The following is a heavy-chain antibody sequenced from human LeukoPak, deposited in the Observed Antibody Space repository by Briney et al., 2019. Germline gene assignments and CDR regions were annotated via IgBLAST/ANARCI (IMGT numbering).Heavy chain of an antibody. Sequence: GGSLRLSCAASGFTFSSYAMSWVRQAPGKGLEWVSAISGSGGSTYYADSVKGRFTISRDNSKNTLYLQMNSLRAEDTAVYYCAKDEAVAGTRYYGMDVWGQGTTVTVSS. D-gene: IGHD6-19*01. CDR3: AKDEAVAGTRYYGMDV. V-gene: IGHV3-23*01. CDR2: ISGSGGST. CDR1: GFTFSSYA. J-gene: IGHJ6*02.